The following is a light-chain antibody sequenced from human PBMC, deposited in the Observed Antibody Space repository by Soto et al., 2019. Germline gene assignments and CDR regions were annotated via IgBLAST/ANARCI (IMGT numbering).Light chain of an antibody. Sequence: QSVLTQPPSASRSPGQSVTISCTGTKNDIGVYDFVSWYQHHPGKAPRLIIYEVVQRPSGVPDRFSGSKSGNTASLTVSGLQAADEGDYFCKSYAGSNTYVFGSGTKLTVL. CDR2: EVV. CDR1: KNDIGVYDF. CDR3: KSYAGSNTYV. V-gene: IGLV2-8*02. J-gene: IGLJ1*01.